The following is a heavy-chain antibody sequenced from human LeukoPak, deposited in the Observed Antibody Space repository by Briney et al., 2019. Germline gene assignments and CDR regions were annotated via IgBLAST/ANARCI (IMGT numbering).Heavy chain of an antibody. D-gene: IGHD3-10*01. CDR1: GDSISTGGYD. CDR2: VDDSDNT. Sequence: SETLSLTCTVSGDSISTGGYDWSWIRQHPGKGLERIGHVDDSDNTYYTPSLRSRVTISIDTSKNQVSLKLSSVTAADTAVYYCATDNSYGSGSYYTWGQGTLVTVST. CDR3: ATDNSYGSGSYYT. J-gene: IGHJ4*02. V-gene: IGHV4-31*03.